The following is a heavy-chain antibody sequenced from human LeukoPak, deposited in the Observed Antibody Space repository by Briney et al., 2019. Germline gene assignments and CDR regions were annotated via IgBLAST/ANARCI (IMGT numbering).Heavy chain of an antibody. CDR2: INHSGST. J-gene: IGHJ4*02. CDR3: AREGRIAAAASFDY. V-gene: IGHV4-34*01. CDR1: GGSFSGYY. Sequence: SETLSLTCAVYGGSFSGYYWSWIRQPPGKGLEWIGEINHSGSTNYNPSLKSRVTISVDTSKNQFSLKLSSVTAADTAVYYCAREGRIAAAASFDYWGQGTLVTVSS. D-gene: IGHD6-13*01.